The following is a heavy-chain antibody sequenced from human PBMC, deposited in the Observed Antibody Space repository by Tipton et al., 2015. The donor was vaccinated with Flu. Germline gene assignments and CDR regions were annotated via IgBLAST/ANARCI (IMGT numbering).Heavy chain of an antibody. J-gene: IGHJ3*02. CDR2: IYHSGST. Sequence: GLVKPSETLSLTCAVSGYSISSGYYWGWIRQPPGKGLEWIGSIYHSGSTYYNPSLKSRVTISVDTSKNQFSLKLSSVTAADTAVYYCARRGYDSSGYYAFDIWGQGTMVTVSS. D-gene: IGHD3-22*01. CDR3: ARRGYDSSGYYAFDI. CDR1: GYSISSGYY. V-gene: IGHV4-38-2*01.